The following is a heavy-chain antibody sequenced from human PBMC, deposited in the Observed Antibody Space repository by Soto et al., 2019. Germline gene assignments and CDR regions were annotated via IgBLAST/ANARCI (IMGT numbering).Heavy chain of an antibody. D-gene: IGHD4-4*01. CDR1: GFSLSTSGVG. CDR3: AHTSDYSNPREYYFDY. CDR2: IYWNDDK. J-gene: IGHJ4*02. Sequence: QITLKESGPTLVKPTQTLTLTCTISGFSLSTSGVGVGWIRQPPGKALEWLALIYWNDDKRYSPSLKSRLTITKDTSKNQVVLTMTNMDPVDTATYYCAHTSDYSNPREYYFDYWGQGTLVTVSS. V-gene: IGHV2-5*01.